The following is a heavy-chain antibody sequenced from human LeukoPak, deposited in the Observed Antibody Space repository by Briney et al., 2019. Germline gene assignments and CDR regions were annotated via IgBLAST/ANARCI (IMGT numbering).Heavy chain of an antibody. D-gene: IGHD4-23*01. V-gene: IGHV4-30-4*01. CDR2: IYYSGST. J-gene: IGHJ4*02. CDR3: ASSVVTPSPAFDY. CDR1: GGSISSGDYY. Sequence: SETLSLTCTVSGGSISSGDYYWSWIRQPPGKGLEWVGYIYYSGSTYYNPSLKSRVTISVDTSKNQFSLKLSSVTAADTAVYYCASSVVTPSPAFDYWGQGTLVTVSS.